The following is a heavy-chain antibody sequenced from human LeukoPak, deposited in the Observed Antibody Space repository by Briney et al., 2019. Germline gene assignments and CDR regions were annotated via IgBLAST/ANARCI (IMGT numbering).Heavy chain of an antibody. CDR3: ARHYGGYSGGPFDY. Sequence: SETLSLTCTVSGGSISSYYWSWIRQPPGKGLEWIGYIYYSGSTNYNPSLKSRVTISVDTSKNQFSLKLSSVTAADTAVYYCARHYGGYSGGPFDYWGQGTLVTVSS. CDR2: IYYSGST. V-gene: IGHV4-59*08. CDR1: GGSISSYY. D-gene: IGHD1-26*01. J-gene: IGHJ4*02.